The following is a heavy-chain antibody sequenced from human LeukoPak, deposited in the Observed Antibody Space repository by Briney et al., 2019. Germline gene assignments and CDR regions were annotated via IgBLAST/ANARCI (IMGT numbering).Heavy chain of an antibody. CDR2: IKSKTDGGTT. D-gene: IGHD6-13*01. CDR1: GLTYSNAW. Sequence: PGGSLRLSCAASGLTYSNAWMSGVRQAPGKGVEWVGRIKSKTDGGTTDYAAPVKGRFTISRDDSKNTLYLQMNSLKTEDTAVYYCTTSWQQLPPGIDYWGQGALVSVSS. CDR3: TTSWQQLPPGIDY. V-gene: IGHV3-15*01. J-gene: IGHJ4*02.